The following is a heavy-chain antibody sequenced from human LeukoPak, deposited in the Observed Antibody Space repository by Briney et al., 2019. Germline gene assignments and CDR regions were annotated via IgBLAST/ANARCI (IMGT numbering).Heavy chain of an antibody. J-gene: IGHJ4*02. D-gene: IGHD3-3*01. Sequence: GGSLRLSCAASGFTFSSYWMSWVRQAPGKGLEWVANIKRDGSEKYYVDSVKGRFTISRDNAKNSLYLQMYSLRAEDTAVYYCARDSYYDFWSGYPPFEYWGQGTLVTVSS. CDR3: ARDSYYDFWSGYPPFEY. CDR2: IKRDGSEK. CDR1: GFTFSSYW. V-gene: IGHV3-7*01.